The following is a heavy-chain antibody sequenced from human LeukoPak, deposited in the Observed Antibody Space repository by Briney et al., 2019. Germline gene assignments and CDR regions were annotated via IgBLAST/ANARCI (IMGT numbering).Heavy chain of an antibody. J-gene: IGHJ4*02. CDR3: ARHYYYDSSGSGTPLL. CDR1: GGTFSSYA. Sequence: GSSVKVSCKASGGTFSSYAISWVRQAPGQGLEWMGGIIPIFGTANYAQKFQGRVTITTDESTSTAYMELSSLRSEDTAVYYCARHYYYDSSGSGTPLLWGQGTLVTVSS. D-gene: IGHD3-22*01. CDR2: IIPIFGTA. V-gene: IGHV1-69*05.